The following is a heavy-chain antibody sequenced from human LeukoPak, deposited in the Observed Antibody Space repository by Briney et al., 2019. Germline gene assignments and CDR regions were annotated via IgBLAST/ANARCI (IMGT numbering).Heavy chain of an antibody. CDR2: IYHSGST. CDR3: ARGGSGSHLYYYYMDV. J-gene: IGHJ6*03. V-gene: IGHV4-38-2*02. Sequence: SETLSLTCTVSGYSISSGYYWGWIRQPPGKGLEWIGSIYHSGSTYYNPSLKSRVTISVDTSKNQFSLKLSSVTAADTAVYYCARGGSGSHLYYYYMDVWGKGTTVTVSS. D-gene: IGHD3-10*01. CDR1: GYSISSGYY.